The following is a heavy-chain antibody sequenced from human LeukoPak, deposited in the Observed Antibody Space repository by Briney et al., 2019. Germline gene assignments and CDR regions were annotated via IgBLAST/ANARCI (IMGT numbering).Heavy chain of an antibody. Sequence: GESLKISCKGSGYTFTSYWIDWVRQMPGKGLEWMGIIYPGDSDIRYNPSFQGQVTISADESTSIAYLQWSSLKASDTAMYYCARSAALDYWGQGTLVTVSS. D-gene: IGHD2-15*01. V-gene: IGHV5-51*01. CDR1: GYTFTSYW. CDR2: IYPGDSDI. J-gene: IGHJ4*02. CDR3: ARSAALDY.